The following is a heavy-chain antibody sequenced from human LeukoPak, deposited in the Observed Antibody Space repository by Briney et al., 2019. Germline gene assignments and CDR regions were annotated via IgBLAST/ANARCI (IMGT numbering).Heavy chain of an antibody. CDR1: GFTFSGSA. V-gene: IGHV3-73*01. CDR3: AKDVEKYSGSYLGVFDI. Sequence: GGSLRLSCAASGFTFSGSAMHWVRQASGKGLEWVGRIRSKANNHATAYSASVKGRFTISRDDSKNTAYLQMNSLKAEDTAVYYCAKDVEKYSGSYLGVFDIWGQETMVTVSS. CDR2: IRSKANNHAT. J-gene: IGHJ3*02. D-gene: IGHD1-26*01.